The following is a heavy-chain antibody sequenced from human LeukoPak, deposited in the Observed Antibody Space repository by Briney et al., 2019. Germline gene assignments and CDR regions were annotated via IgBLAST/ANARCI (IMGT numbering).Heavy chain of an antibody. CDR1: GFSVSNKY. J-gene: IGHJ3*02. CDR3: TRGGHLSRDDAFDI. Sequence: GGSLRLSCAVSGFSVSNKYMSWVRQAPGKGLEWVSIIYKSGSTFYADSVKGKFTISRDNSRNTLTLQMDNMRAEDTAVYYCTRGGHLSRDDAFDIWGQGTMVIVSS. V-gene: IGHV3-66*01. D-gene: IGHD3-10*01. CDR2: IYKSGST.